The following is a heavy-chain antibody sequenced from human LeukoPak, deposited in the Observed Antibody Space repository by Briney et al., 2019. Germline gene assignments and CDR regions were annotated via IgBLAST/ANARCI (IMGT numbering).Heavy chain of an antibody. V-gene: IGHV3-23*01. CDR3: AKMWIQLWPSGGDFDY. J-gene: IGHJ4*02. CDR2: ISGSGHDT. Sequence: GGSLRLSCAASGFNFSNYAMSWVRQLPGKGLGWVSAISGSGHDTYYADSVKGRFTISRDNSKNTLSLQMNSLRAEDTAVYYCAKMWIQLWPSGGDFDYWGRGILVSVSS. D-gene: IGHD5-18*01. CDR1: GFNFSNYA.